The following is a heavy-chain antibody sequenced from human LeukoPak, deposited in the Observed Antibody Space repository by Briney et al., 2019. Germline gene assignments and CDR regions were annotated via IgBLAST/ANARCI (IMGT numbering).Heavy chain of an antibody. CDR2: ISGTGGAT. CDR3: VKDPRDTYGTNWFVS. J-gene: IGHJ5*01. V-gene: IGHV3-23*01. Sequence: TGGSLRLSCVASGVSFGNYAMSWVRQAPGKGRQWVSQISGTGGATWYAGFARDRFTISRDNSKKTLYLQMSGLRVEDTAMYYCVKDPRDTYGTNWFVSWGQGTLLIVSS. D-gene: IGHD2-21*01. CDR1: GVSFGNYA.